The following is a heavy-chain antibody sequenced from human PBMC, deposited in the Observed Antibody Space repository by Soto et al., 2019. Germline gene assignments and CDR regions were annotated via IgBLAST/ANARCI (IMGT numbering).Heavy chain of an antibody. V-gene: IGHV3-21*01. CDR3: AKDRYGDYDILTGAYFDY. CDR1: GFTFSSYN. J-gene: IGHJ4*02. Sequence: GGSLRLSCAASGFTFSSYNMNWVRQAPGKGLEWVSYISSSSTYISYADSVRGRFTISRDNAKNSLYLQMSSLRAEDTAVYFCAKDRYGDYDILTGAYFDYWGQGTLVTVSS. CDR2: ISSSSTYI. D-gene: IGHD3-9*01.